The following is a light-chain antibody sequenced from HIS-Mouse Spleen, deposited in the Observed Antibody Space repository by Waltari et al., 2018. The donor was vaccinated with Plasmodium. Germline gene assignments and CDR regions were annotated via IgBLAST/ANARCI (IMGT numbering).Light chain of an antibody. J-gene: IGLJ2*01. CDR1: NIGSKS. Sequence: SYVLTQPPSVSVAPGKTARITCGGNNIGSKSVHGYRQKPGQAPVLVFYAASDRPPGTPERFSGSNSGNTAPLPISRVEAGDEADYYGQGWDISGDQVVFGGGTKLTVL. V-gene: IGLV3-21*03. CDR3: QGWDISGDQVV. CDR2: AAS.